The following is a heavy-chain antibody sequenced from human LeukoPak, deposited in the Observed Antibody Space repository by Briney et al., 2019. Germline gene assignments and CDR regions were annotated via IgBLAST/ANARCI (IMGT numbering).Heavy chain of an antibody. J-gene: IGHJ6*03. Sequence: ASVKVSCKAFGYTFGAYFMHWVRQAPGQGLEWMGWINPDNGGTRYAQRFQDRVTMTRDTSITTAYMELSSLKSDDTAVYYCARAGAMIASDYYYMDVWGNGTTVTVSS. CDR1: GYTFGAYF. CDR2: INPDNGGT. V-gene: IGHV1-2*02. CDR3: ARAGAMIASDYYYMDV. D-gene: IGHD3-16*01.